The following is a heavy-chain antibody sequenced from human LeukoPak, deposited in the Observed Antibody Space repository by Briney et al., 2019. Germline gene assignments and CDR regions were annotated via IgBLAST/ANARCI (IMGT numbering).Heavy chain of an antibody. D-gene: IGHD3-3*01. J-gene: IGHJ4*02. V-gene: IGHV3-48*01. Sequence: GGSLRLSCAASGFTFSSYSMNWVRQAPGKGLEWVSYISSSSSSIYYADSVKGRFTISRDNAKNALYMQMNSLRAEDTAVYHCARADFWSGYYMDYWGQGTLVTVSS. CDR2: ISSSSSSI. CDR1: GFTFSSYS. CDR3: ARADFWSGYYMDY.